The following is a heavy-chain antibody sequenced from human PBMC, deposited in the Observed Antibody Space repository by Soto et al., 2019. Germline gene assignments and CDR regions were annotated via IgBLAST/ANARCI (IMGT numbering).Heavy chain of an antibody. J-gene: IGHJ6*03. D-gene: IGHD6-6*01. CDR2: IWYDGSNK. CDR1: GFTFSSYG. CDR3: ARDKKWDSSSYFYYYYYMDV. Sequence: GGSLRLSCAASGFTFSSYGMHWVRQAPGKGLEWVAVIWYDGSNKYYADSVKGRFTISRDNSKNTLYLQMNSLRAEDTAVYYCARDKKWDSSSYFYYYYYMDVWGKGTTVTVSS. V-gene: IGHV3-33*01.